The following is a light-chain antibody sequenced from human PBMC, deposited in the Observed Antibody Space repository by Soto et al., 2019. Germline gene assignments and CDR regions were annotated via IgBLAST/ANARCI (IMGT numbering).Light chain of an antibody. J-gene: IGKJ1*01. CDR1: QTININY. V-gene: IGKV3-20*01. CDR2: GAS. Sequence: EVVLTQSPGTLSLSPGERATLSCRASQTININYLAWYQQKPGQAPRLLMSGASNRATGIPDRFSGSGSGTDFTLTINRLDPEDFALYFCQQYNTSPRTFGQGTKVEVK. CDR3: QQYNTSPRT.